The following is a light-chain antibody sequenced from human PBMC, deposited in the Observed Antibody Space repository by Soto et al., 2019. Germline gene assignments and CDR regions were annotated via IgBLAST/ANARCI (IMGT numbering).Light chain of an antibody. V-gene: IGKV1-39*01. Sequence: DIQMTQSPSSLSASVGDRVTITCRASQSISRYLNWYQQKPGKAPKLLIYAASSLQCGVPSRFSGSRSGTDFTLTISSLQPEDFATYYCQQSYSTPPYTFGQGTKLEIK. CDR2: AAS. J-gene: IGKJ2*01. CDR1: QSISRY. CDR3: QQSYSTPPYT.